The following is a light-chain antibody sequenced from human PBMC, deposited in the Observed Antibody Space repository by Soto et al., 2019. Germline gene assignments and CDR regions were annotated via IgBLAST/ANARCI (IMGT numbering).Light chain of an antibody. CDR3: SSYTSSGTLYV. Sequence: QSALTQPASLSGSPGQSITISCAGTSSDIGGSKYVSWYQQRPGKAPKLIIYEVTYRPSGVSARFSGSKSGNTASLTVSGLQAEDEADYYCSSYTSSGTLYVFGTGTKVTVL. V-gene: IGLV2-14*01. J-gene: IGLJ1*01. CDR2: EVT. CDR1: SSDIGGSKY.